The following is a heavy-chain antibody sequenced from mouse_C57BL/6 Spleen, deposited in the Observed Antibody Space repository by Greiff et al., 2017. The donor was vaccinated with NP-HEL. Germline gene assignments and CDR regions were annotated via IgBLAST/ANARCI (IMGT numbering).Heavy chain of an antibody. Sequence: VQLQQSGAELVRPGASVKLSCTASGFNIKDDYMHWVKQRPEQGLEWIGWIDPENGDTEYASKFQGKATITADTSSNTAYLQLSSLTSEDTAVYYCTTGLITTLFDYWGQGTTLTVSS. CDR2: IDPENGDT. CDR1: GFNIKDDY. V-gene: IGHV14-4*01. D-gene: IGHD2-4*01. J-gene: IGHJ2*01. CDR3: TTGLITTLFDY.